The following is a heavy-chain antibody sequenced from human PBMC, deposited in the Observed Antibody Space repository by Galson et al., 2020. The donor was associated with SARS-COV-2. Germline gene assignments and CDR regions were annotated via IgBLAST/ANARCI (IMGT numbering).Heavy chain of an antibody. J-gene: IGHJ3*02. CDR1: GYTFTGHY. V-gene: IGHV1-2*02. CDR3: ARDGTAMVTNGFDI. D-gene: IGHD5-18*01. Sequence: ASVKVPCKASGYTFTGHYMHWVRQAPGHGLEWMGWINPNSGGTNYAQKFQGRVTMTRDTSISIAYMELSRLRSDDTAVYYCARDGTAMVTNGFDIWGQGTMVTVSS. CDR2: INPNSGGT.